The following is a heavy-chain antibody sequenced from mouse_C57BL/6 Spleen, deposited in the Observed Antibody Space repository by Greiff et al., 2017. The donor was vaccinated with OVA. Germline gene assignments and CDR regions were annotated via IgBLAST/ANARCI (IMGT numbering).Heavy chain of an antibody. D-gene: IGHD1-1*01. CDR1: GFSLTSYG. CDR3: ARSPYYGSSDWYFDV. CDR2: IWSGGST. Sequence: QVQLQQSGPGLVQPSQSLSITCTVSGFSLTSYGVHWVRQSPGKGLEWLGVIWSGGSTDYNAAFISRLSISKDNSKSQVFFKMNSLQADDTAIYYCARSPYYGSSDWYFDVWGTGTTVTVSS. J-gene: IGHJ1*03. V-gene: IGHV2-2*01.